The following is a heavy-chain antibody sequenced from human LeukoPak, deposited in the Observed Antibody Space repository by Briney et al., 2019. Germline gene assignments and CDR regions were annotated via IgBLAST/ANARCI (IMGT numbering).Heavy chain of an antibody. Sequence: ASVKVSCKASGYTFTSYDINWVRQATGQGLEWMGWMNPNSGNTGYAQKFQGRVTMTRNTSISTAYMELSSLRSEDTAVYYCARSRTDILTGWRYCYYMDVWGKGTTVTVSS. J-gene: IGHJ6*03. CDR2: MNPNSGNT. CDR3: ARSRTDILTGWRYCYYMDV. CDR1: GYTFTSYD. V-gene: IGHV1-8*01. D-gene: IGHD3-9*01.